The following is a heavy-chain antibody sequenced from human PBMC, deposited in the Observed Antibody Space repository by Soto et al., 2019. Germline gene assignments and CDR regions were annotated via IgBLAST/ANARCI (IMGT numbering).Heavy chain of an antibody. V-gene: IGHV1-2*02. CDR2: INPNTGGT. D-gene: IGHD2-15*01. Sequence: QVQLVQSGTEVKKPGASVKVSCKASGFTFTDYYMNWVRQAPGQGLEWMGWINPNTGGTYYAQKFQGRVTMTRDTAIATAYMELSRLRSDDTAVYYCARDAGYCRGGSCQLITWFDPWGQGTLVTVSS. J-gene: IGHJ5*02. CDR3: ARDAGYCRGGSCQLITWFDP. CDR1: GFTFTDYY.